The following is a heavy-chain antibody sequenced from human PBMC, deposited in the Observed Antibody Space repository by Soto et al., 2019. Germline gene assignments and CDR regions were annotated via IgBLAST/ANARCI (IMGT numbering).Heavy chain of an antibody. CDR2: INPNSGGT. J-gene: IGHJ4*02. V-gene: IGHV1-2*04. CDR1: GYTFTGYY. D-gene: IGHD3-10*01. Sequence: ASVKVSCKASGYTFTGYYMHWVRQAPGQGLEWMGWINPNSGGTNYAQKFQGWVTMTRDTSISTAYMELSRLRSDDTAVYYCARGGTMVRGVISGRYYFDYWGQGTLVTVSS. CDR3: ARGGTMVRGVISGRYYFDY.